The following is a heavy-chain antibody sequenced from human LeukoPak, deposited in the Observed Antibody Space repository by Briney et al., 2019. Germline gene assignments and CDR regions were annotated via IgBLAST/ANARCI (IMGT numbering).Heavy chain of an antibody. CDR3: ARDQYYYDSSGYPAFDY. CDR1: GGSISSYY. Sequence: TSETLPLTCTVSGGSISSYYWSWIRQPAGKGLEWIGRIYTSGSTNYNPSLKSRVTMSVDTSKNQFSLKLSSVTAADTAVYYCARDQYYYDSSGYPAFDYWGQGTLVTVSS. CDR2: IYTSGST. V-gene: IGHV4-4*07. D-gene: IGHD3-22*01. J-gene: IGHJ4*02.